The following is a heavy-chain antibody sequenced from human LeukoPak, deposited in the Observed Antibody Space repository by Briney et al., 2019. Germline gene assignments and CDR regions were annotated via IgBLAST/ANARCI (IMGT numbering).Heavy chain of an antibody. CDR2: IGISSGNT. Sequence: GGSLRLSCAASGFNFIDYSMNWVRQAPGKGLEWISYIGISSGNTKYADSVKGRFTISGDKARHSLYLQMNSLRVEDTAVYYCARDHRYAFDNWDHGTLVTVSS. J-gene: IGHJ4*01. CDR1: GFNFIDYS. D-gene: IGHD5-12*01. V-gene: IGHV3-48*01. CDR3: ARDHRYAFDN.